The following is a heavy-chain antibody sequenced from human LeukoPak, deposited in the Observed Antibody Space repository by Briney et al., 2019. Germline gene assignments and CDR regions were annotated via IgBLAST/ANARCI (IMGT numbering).Heavy chain of an antibody. CDR3: ARFRWELYGMDV. D-gene: IGHD1-26*01. CDR2: ISYDGSNK. J-gene: IGHJ6*02. Sequence: GGSLRLSCAASGFTFSSNGMHWVRQAPGKGLEWVAVISYDGSNKYYADSVKGRFTISRDNSKNTLYLQMNSLRAEDTAVYYCARFRWELYGMDVWGQGTTVTVSS. CDR1: GFTFSSNG. V-gene: IGHV3-30*19.